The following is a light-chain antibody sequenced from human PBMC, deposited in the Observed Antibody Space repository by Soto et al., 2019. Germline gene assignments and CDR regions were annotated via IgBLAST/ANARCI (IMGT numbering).Light chain of an antibody. Sequence: EIVLTQSPATLSLSPGDGATLSCRASQSISTSLAWYQQKPGQAPRLVIYDASNRATGIPARFSGSGSGTDFTLDISSLDPEDFAVYYCQQRRDWPITFGQGTRLEMK. CDR2: DAS. CDR1: QSISTS. CDR3: QQRRDWPIT. V-gene: IGKV3-11*01. J-gene: IGKJ5*01.